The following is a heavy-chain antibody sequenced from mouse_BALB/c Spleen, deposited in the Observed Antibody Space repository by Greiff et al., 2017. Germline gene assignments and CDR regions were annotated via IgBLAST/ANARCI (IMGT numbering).Heavy chain of an antibody. CDR2: ISSGSSTI. CDR3: ARGDYDPSY. J-gene: IGHJ3*01. CDR1: GFTFSSFG. Sequence: EVMLVESGGGLVQPGGSRKLSCAASGFTFSSFGMHWVRQAPEKGLEWVAYISSGSSTIYYADTVKGRFTISRDNPKNTLFLQMTSLRSEDTAMYYCARGDYDPSYWGQGTLVTVSA. D-gene: IGHD2-4*01. V-gene: IGHV5-17*02.